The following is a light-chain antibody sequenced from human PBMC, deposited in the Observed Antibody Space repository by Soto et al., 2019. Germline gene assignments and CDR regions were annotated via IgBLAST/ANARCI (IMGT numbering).Light chain of an antibody. Sequence: DIVMTQSPDSLAVSLGERATINCKSSQCVLYSSSNRNYLAWYQQKPGQPPKLLIYWASTRESGVPDRFSGSGSGTDFTLTISSLQADDVAVYYCQQYYSRPPWTFGQGTKVEIK. V-gene: IGKV4-1*01. J-gene: IGKJ1*01. CDR1: QCVLYSSSNRNY. CDR2: WAS. CDR3: QQYYSRPPWT.